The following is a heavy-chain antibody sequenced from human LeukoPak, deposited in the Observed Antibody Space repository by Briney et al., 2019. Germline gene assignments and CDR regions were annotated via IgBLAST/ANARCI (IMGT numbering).Heavy chain of an antibody. D-gene: IGHD3-22*01. V-gene: IGHV3-30*03. J-gene: IGHJ6*02. Sequence: GGSLRLSCAASGFTFSTYGMHWVRQAPGKWLEWVAVISYDGSNKYYADSVKGRFTISRDNSKNTLYLQMNSLRAEDTAVYYCARSAYYYDSRGYHNFYHYGMDVWGQGTTVTVSS. CDR2: ISYDGSNK. CDR3: ARSAYYYDSRGYHNFYHYGMDV. CDR1: GFTFSTYG.